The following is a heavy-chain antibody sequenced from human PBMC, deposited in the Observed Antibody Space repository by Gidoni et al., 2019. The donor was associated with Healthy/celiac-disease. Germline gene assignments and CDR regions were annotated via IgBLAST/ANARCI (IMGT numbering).Heavy chain of an antibody. CDR1: GGSISSYY. CDR3: ASGDYPLLNY. CDR2: IYYSGST. V-gene: IGHV4-59*01. Sequence: QVQLQESGPGLVKPSETLSLTCAVPGGSISSYYWSWIRQPPGKGLEWIGYIYYSGSTNYNPSLKSRVTISVDTSKNQFSLKLSSVTAADTAVYYCASGDYPLLNYWGQGTLVTVSS. J-gene: IGHJ4*02. D-gene: IGHD4-17*01.